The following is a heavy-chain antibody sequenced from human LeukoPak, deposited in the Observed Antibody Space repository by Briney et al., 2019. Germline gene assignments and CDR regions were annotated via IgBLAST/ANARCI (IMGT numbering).Heavy chain of an antibody. Sequence: PSETLSPTCAVYGGSLSGYYWSWIRQPPGRGLEWIGEINYSGSTNYNPSLKSRVTISVDTSKNQFSLKLSSVTAADTAVYYCGRDGSRYCSGASCYTYWGQGTLVTVSS. J-gene: IGHJ4*02. CDR1: GGSLSGYY. V-gene: IGHV4-34*01. D-gene: IGHD2-15*01. CDR3: GRDGSRYCSGASCYTY. CDR2: INYSGST.